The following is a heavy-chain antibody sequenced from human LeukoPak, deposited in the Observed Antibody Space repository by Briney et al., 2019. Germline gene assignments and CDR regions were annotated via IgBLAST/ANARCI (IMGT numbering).Heavy chain of an antibody. J-gene: IGHJ5*02. D-gene: IGHD3-10*01. CDR1: GYTFTSYG. CDR3: ARHSITMVRGVIIRGPEYNWFDP. CDR2: ISAYNGNT. V-gene: IGHV1-18*01. Sequence: ASVKVSCKASGYTFTSYGISWVGQAPGQGLEWMGWISAYNGNTNYAQKLQGRVTMTTDTSTSTAYMELRSLRSDDTAVYYCARHSITMVRGVIIRGPEYNWFDPWGQGTLVTVSS.